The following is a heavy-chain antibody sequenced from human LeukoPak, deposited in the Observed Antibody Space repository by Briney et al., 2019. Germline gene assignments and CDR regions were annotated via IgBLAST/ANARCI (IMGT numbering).Heavy chain of an antibody. CDR1: GLSFSNYE. J-gene: IGHJ4*02. D-gene: IGHD4-23*01. V-gene: IGHV3-48*03. CDR3: AKGRAVDQTFDF. Sequence: GGSLRLSCAASGLSFSNYEMNWVRQAPGKGLEWVSYISGSGSTIYYADSVKGRFTISRDNAKNSLYLQMNSLRGEDAAVYYCAKGRAVDQTFDFWGQGTLVTVSS. CDR2: ISGSGSTI.